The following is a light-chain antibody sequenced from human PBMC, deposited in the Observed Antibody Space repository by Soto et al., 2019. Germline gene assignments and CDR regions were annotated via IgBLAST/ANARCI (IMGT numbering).Light chain of an antibody. V-gene: IGKV1-12*01. CDR2: KAS. CDR1: QVTSSW. J-gene: IGKJ4*01. CDR3: HQASSFPLS. Sequence: DIQMTQSPSSVSASVGDTVTVSCRASQVTSSWLAWYQQKPGRAPNLLIYKASTLQTGVPSRFSGSGSGTDFTLTITNLQPEDFATYYCHQASSFPLSFGGGTKVEIK.